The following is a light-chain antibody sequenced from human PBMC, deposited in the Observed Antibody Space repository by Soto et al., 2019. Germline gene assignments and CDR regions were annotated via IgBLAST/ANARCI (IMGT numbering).Light chain of an antibody. J-gene: IGKJ1*01. CDR3: MQATYWPPRT. Sequence: DVVMTQSPLSLPVTLGQPASISCRSSQSLVSSNGNISLNWFQQRPGQSPRRLIYKVSNRDSGVPDRFSGSGSDTDFTLKISRVEAEDVGVYYCMQATYWPPRTFGQGTKVEI. V-gene: IGKV2-30*01. CDR2: KVS. CDR1: QSLVSSNGNIS.